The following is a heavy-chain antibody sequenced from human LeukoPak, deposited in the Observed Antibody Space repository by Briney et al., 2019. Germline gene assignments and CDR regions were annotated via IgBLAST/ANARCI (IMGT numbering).Heavy chain of an antibody. Sequence: PSETLSLTCTVSGGSISGYYWSWIRQSPGRGLEWIAYMYNSGSAYYKPALKSRVSISVDTSENQFSLRLNSVTAADAAVYYCARHYNPRRTHDAFDIWGQGTMVTVSS. D-gene: IGHD1-1*01. CDR2: MYNSGSA. CDR1: GGSISGYY. V-gene: IGHV4-59*08. CDR3: ARHYNPRRTHDAFDI. J-gene: IGHJ3*02.